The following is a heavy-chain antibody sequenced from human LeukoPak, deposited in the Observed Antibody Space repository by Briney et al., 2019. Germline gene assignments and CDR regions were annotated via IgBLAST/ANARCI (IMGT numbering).Heavy chain of an antibody. CDR3: ARDLRPAGYQLLSLFFDY. Sequence: ALVKVSCKASGYTFTGYYMHWVRQAPGQGLEWMGWINPNSGGTNYAQKFQGRVTMTRDTSISTAYMELSRLRSDDTAVYYCARDLRPAGYQLLSLFFDYWGQGTLVTVSS. D-gene: IGHD2-2*01. V-gene: IGHV1-2*02. J-gene: IGHJ4*02. CDR1: GYTFTGYY. CDR2: INPNSGGT.